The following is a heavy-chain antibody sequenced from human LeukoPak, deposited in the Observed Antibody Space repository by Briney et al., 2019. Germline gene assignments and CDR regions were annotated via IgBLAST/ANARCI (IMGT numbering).Heavy chain of an antibody. CDR3: ARDLEEWLLLYGMDV. CDR1: GFTFSSYA. D-gene: IGHD3-3*01. Sequence: QSGGSLRLSCAASGFTFSSYAMSWVRQAPGKGLEWVSAISGSGGSTYYADSVKGRFTISRDNSKNTLYLQMNSLRAEDTAVYYCARDLEEWLLLYGMDVWGQGTTVTVSS. CDR2: ISGSGGST. V-gene: IGHV3-23*01. J-gene: IGHJ6*02.